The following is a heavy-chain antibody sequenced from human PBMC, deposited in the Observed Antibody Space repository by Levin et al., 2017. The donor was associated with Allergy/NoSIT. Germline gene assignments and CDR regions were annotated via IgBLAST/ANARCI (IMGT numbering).Heavy chain of an antibody. CDR1: GGSFSGYY. CDR3: ARYVRSGYDSSKFCWYFDL. Sequence: SETLSLTCAVYGGSFSGYYWSWIRQPPGKGLEWIGEISHGGSTNYNPSLKSRVTISVDTSKNQFSLKLSSVTAADTAVYYCARYVRSGYDSSKFCWYFDLWGRGTLVTVSS. CDR2: ISHGGST. V-gene: IGHV4-34*01. D-gene: IGHD5-12*01. J-gene: IGHJ2*01.